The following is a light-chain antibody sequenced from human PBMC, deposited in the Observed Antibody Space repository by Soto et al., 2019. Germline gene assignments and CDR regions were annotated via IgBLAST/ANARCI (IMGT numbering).Light chain of an antibody. J-gene: IGLJ1*01. CDR3: SSYTSTSTLYV. CDR1: SSDVGGYNY. V-gene: IGLV2-14*01. CDR2: EVT. Sequence: QSVLTRPASVSGSPGQSITISCTGTSSDVGGYNYVSWYQQHPDKAPKLMIYEVTNRPSGVSFRFSGSKSGNTASLTISGLQPEDEADYYCSSYTSTSTLYVFGTGTKLTV.